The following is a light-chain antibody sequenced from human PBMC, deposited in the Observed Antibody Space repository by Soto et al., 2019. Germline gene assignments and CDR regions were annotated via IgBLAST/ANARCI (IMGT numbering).Light chain of an antibody. J-gene: IGKJ4*01. CDR1: QDISNY. CDR2: GAS. V-gene: IGKV1-39*01. CDR3: QQSYSIPPLS. Sequence: IQLTQSPSSLSASVGDRVTITCRASQDISNYLNWYQQKPGRAPKVLISGASALQSGVPSRFSGSGSGTDFTLTISSLQPEDFATYYCQQSYSIPPLSFGGGTKVEIK.